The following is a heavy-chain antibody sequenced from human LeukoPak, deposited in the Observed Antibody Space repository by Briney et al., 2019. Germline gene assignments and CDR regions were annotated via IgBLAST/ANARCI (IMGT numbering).Heavy chain of an antibody. Sequence: SVKVSCKASGGTFSSYAISWVRQAPGQGLEWMGGIIPIFGTANYAQKFQGRVTITADESTSTAYMELSSLRSEDTAVYYCARDPIGHCSGGSCYSGYYYYGMDVWGQGTTVTVSS. CDR3: ARDPIGHCSGGSCYSGYYYYGMDV. CDR2: IIPIFGTA. V-gene: IGHV1-69*13. J-gene: IGHJ6*02. D-gene: IGHD2-15*01. CDR1: GGTFSSYA.